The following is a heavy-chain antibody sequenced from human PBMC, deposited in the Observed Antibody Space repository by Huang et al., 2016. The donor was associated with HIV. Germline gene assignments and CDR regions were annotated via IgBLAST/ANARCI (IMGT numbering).Heavy chain of an antibody. CDR3: ATVYRRFRNHDSGDYYFDY. CDR2: FEPEDGET. Sequence: QVQLVQSGAEVKKPGASAKVSCKVSGYTLTELSMHWVRQAPGKGLEWMEGFEPEDGETIYEQKVQGRVTMTEDTSTDTAYMELSSLRSEETAVYYCATVYRRFRNHDSGDYYFDYWDQGTLVTVSS. D-gene: IGHD3-22*01. CDR1: GYTLTELS. V-gene: IGHV1-24*01. J-gene: IGHJ4*02.